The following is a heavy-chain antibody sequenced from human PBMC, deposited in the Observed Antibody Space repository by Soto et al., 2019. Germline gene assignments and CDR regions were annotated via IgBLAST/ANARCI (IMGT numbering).Heavy chain of an antibody. Sequence: ASVKVSCKASGYSFTDYHIHWVRQAPGQGLEWLGRINPKSGGTSTAEKFQGWVTMTRDRSISTVYMELTRLRSDDTAVYFCARGHSTDCSNGVCSFFYNHEMDVWGQGTTVTVSS. CDR1: GYSFTDYH. J-gene: IGHJ6*02. D-gene: IGHD2-8*01. CDR2: INPKSGGT. V-gene: IGHV1-2*04. CDR3: ARGHSTDCSNGVCSFFYNHEMDV.